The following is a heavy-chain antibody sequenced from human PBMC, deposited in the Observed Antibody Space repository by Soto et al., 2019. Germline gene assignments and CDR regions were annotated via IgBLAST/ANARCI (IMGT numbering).Heavy chain of an antibody. D-gene: IGHD6-13*01. V-gene: IGHV3-21*01. Sequence: GGSLRLSCAASGFTFSSYSMNWVRQAPGKGLEWVSSISSSSSYIYYADSVKGRFTISRDNAKNSLYLQMNSLRAEDTAVYYCARVPGSIAAAGLNYYYYGMEVWGQGTTVTVSS. CDR3: ARVPGSIAAAGLNYYYYGMEV. CDR2: ISSSSSYI. J-gene: IGHJ6*02. CDR1: GFTFSSYS.